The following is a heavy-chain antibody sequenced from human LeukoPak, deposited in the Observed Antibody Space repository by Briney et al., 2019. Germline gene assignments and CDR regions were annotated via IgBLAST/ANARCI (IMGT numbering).Heavy chain of an antibody. D-gene: IGHD4-23*01. Sequence: PGGSVRLSCEASGFDFRNYYMSWVRQAPGKGPEWLANIKYDGTYTNYKDSVKGRLTLSRDNAKNSVYLQMNSLRAEDTAVYYCTRDEGATVATYRFDFWGRGTLVTVSS. CDR3: TRDEGATVATYRFDF. CDR2: IKYDGTYT. V-gene: IGHV3-7*01. J-gene: IGHJ4*02. CDR1: GFDFRNYY.